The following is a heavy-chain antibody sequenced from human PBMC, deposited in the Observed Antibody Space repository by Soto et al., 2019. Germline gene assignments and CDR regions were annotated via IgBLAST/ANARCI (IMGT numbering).Heavy chain of an antibody. Sequence: SGPTLVNPXQTLTLTCTFSGFSLSTSGMCVSWIRQPPGKALEWLALIDWDDDKYYSTSLKTRLTISKDTSKNQVVLTMTNMDPVDTATYYRARMRTGTNNYYYGMDVWGQGTTVTVSS. CDR2: IDWDDDK. V-gene: IGHV2-70*01. CDR1: GFSLSTSGMC. D-gene: IGHD1-7*01. CDR3: ARMRTGTNNYYYGMDV. J-gene: IGHJ6*02.